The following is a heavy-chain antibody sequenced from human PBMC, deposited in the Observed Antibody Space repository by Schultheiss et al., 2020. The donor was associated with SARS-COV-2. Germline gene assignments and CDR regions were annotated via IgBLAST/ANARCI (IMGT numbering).Heavy chain of an antibody. CDR3: ARGMSMTTKRLDAFDF. J-gene: IGHJ3*01. CDR2: IYSGGSL. D-gene: IGHD4-17*01. CDR1: GFTVSSTH. Sequence: GGSLRLSCAASGFTVSSTHMSWVRQAPGKGLEWVSTIYSGGSLYYADSVKDRFIISRDDSKNTLYLQMYSLRPEDTAVYYCARGMSMTTKRLDAFDFWGQGTMVTVSS. V-gene: IGHV3-53*01.